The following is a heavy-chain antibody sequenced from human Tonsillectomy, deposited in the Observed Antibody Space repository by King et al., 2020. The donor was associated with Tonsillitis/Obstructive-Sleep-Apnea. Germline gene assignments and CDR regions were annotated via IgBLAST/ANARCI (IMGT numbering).Heavy chain of an antibody. CDR1: GFTFSTYA. V-gene: IGHV3-23*04. CDR2: ISGRGATT. CDR3: AKISSWEFLRYLDY. D-gene: IGHD3-10*01. Sequence: EVQLVESGGLLLQPGGSLRLSCAASGFTFSTYAMSWVRQAPGKGREWVSSISGRGATTYYADSVKGRFTLSRDNSKNTLYLQMNTLRAEDTAIYYCAKISSWEFLRYLDYWGQGTLVTVYS. J-gene: IGHJ4*02.